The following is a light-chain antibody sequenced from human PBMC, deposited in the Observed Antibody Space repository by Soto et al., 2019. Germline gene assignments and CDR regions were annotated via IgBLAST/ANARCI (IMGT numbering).Light chain of an antibody. V-gene: IGLV2-23*02. Sequence: QSALTQPASVSGSPGQSITISCTGTSSDVGSYNLVSWYQQHPGKAPKLMIYEDSKRPSGVSNRFSGSKTGNTASLTISGRQAEDEADYYCCSYAGISSFPRLGGGTQLTVL. CDR1: SSDVGSYNL. J-gene: IGLJ2*01. CDR3: CSYAGISSFPR. CDR2: EDS.